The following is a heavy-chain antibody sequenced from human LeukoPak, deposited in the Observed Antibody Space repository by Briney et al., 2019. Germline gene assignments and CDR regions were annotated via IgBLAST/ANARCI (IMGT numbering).Heavy chain of an antibody. J-gene: IGHJ6*03. CDR3: ARVAAEVVGVPGAIGFGWLRRDYYYMDV. Sequence: GGSLRLSCAASGFTFSSYDMNWVRQAPGKGLEWVSYISSSGSTIYYADSVKGRFTISRDNAKNSLYLQMNSLRSEDTAVYYCARVAAEVVGVPGAIGFGWLRRDYYYMDVWGKGTTVTVSS. D-gene: IGHD2-2*02. V-gene: IGHV3-48*03. CDR2: ISSSGSTI. CDR1: GFTFSSYD.